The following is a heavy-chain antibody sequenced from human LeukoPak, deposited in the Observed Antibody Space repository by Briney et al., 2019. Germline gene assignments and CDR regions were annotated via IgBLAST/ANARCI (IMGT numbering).Heavy chain of an antibody. CDR2: IKQDGSEK. V-gene: IGHV3-7*03. D-gene: IGHD3-22*01. J-gene: IGHJ4*02. Sequence: GGSLRLSCAASGFTFSSYGMHWVRQAPGKGLEWVANIKQDGSEKYYVDSVKGRFTISRDNTKNSLYLQMNSLRAEDTAVYYCATSRITMIVVDTRDYWGQGTLVTVSS. CDR3: ATSRITMIVVDTRDY. CDR1: GFTFSSYG.